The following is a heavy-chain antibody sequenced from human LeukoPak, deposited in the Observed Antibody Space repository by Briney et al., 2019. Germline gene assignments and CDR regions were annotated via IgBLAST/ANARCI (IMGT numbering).Heavy chain of an antibody. V-gene: IGHV4-34*01. CDR1: GGSFSGYY. Sequence: PSETLSLTRAVYGGSFSGYYWSWIRQPPGKGLEWIGEINHSGSTNYNPSLKSRVTISVDTSKNQFSLKLSSVTAADTAVYYCARDLFYGGLRALWYFDLWGRGTLVTVSS. D-gene: IGHD4-23*01. CDR3: ARDLFYGGLRALWYFDL. CDR2: INHSGST. J-gene: IGHJ2*01.